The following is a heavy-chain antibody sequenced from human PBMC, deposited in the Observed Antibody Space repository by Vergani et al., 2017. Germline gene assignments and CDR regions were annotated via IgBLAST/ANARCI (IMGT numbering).Heavy chain of an antibody. CDR1: GFTFSSYS. CDR2: ISSSSTTI. Sequence: QLVESGGGLVQPGGSLRLSCAASGFTFSSYSMSWVRQAPGKGLEWVSFISSSSTTISYADSVKGRFTISRDNAKNSLYLQMNSLRAEDTAVYYCARDWDDNWFDPWGQGTLVSVSS. D-gene: IGHD1-26*01. V-gene: IGHV3-48*04. J-gene: IGHJ5*02. CDR3: ARDWDDNWFDP.